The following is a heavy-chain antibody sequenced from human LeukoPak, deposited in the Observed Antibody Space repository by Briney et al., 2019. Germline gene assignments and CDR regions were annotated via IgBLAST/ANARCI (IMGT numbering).Heavy chain of an antibody. Sequence: SETLSLTCAVYGGSFSGYYWSWIRQPPGKGLEWIGYIYYSGSTNYNPSLKSRVTISVDTSKNQFSLKLSSVTAADTAVYYCAREIEYSSSLGFDYWGQGTLVTVSS. CDR3: AREIEYSSSLGFDY. J-gene: IGHJ4*02. D-gene: IGHD6-6*01. CDR1: GGSFSGYY. V-gene: IGHV4-59*01. CDR2: IYYSGST.